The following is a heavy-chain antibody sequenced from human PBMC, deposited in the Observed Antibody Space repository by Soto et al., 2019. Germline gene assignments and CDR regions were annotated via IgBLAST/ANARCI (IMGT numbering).Heavy chain of an antibody. J-gene: IGHJ4*02. CDR2: ISYDGSNQ. CDR3: AKDQASGQGSFDS. Sequence: GGSLRLSCATSGFTFNIYGMHWVRQAPDKGLEWVALISYDGSNQYYADSVKGRFTISRDNSKNTLFLQMNSLRADDTAVYYCAKDQASGQGSFDSWGQGTLVTVSS. CDR1: GFTFNIYG. V-gene: IGHV3-30*18.